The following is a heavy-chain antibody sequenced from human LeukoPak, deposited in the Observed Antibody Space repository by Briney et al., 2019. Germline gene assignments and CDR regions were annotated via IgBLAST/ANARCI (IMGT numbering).Heavy chain of an antibody. CDR3: AKDKGRTIFGVVIPFDP. D-gene: IGHD3-3*01. CDR2: IRYDGSNK. J-gene: IGHJ5*02. CDR1: GFTFSSYG. Sequence: GGSLRLSCAASGFTFSSYGMHWVRQAPGKGLEWVAFIRYDGSNKYYADSVKGRFTMSRDNSKNTLYLQMNSLRAEDTAVYYCAKDKGRTIFGVVIPFDPWGQGTLVTVSS. V-gene: IGHV3-30*02.